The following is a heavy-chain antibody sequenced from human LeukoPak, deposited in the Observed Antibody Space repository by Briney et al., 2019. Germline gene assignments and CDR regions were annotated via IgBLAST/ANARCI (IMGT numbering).Heavy chain of an antibody. D-gene: IGHD1-26*01. CDR2: TYYRSKWYN. Sequence: SQTLSLTCAISGDSVSSNSAAWNWIRQSPSRGLEWLERTYYRSKWYNDYAVSVKSRITINPDTSKNQFSLQLNSVTPEDTAVYYCARGRGIVGATTFDYWGQGALVTVSS. V-gene: IGHV6-1*01. CDR3: ARGRGIVGATTFDY. J-gene: IGHJ4*02. CDR1: GDSVSSNSAA.